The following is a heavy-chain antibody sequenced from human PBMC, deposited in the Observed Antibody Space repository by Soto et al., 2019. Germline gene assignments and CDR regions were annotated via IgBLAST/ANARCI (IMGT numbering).Heavy chain of an antibody. J-gene: IGHJ4*02. V-gene: IGHV4-39*07. CDR1: GGSISSSSYY. CDR2: IYYSGST. Sequence: PGETLTLTCIVSGGSISSSSYYWGRHHQPPGKGLEWSRTIYYSGSTYYNPSRKSRVTISVDTSKNQFSLKLSSVTAADTAVYYCARADMAWRQVVYWGQGTLVTVSS. CDR3: ARADMAWRQVVY.